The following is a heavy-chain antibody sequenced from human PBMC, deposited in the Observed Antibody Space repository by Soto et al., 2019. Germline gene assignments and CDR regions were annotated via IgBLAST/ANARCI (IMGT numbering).Heavy chain of an antibody. Sequence: GGSLRLSCAASGFTVSSNYMSWVRQAPGKGLEWVSVIYSGGSTYYADSVKGRFTISRHNSKNTLYLQMNSLRAEDTAVYYCARMYYYGSGSYPDCMDVWGQGTTVTVSS. CDR2: IYSGGST. J-gene: IGHJ6*02. V-gene: IGHV3-53*04. CDR3: ARMYYYGSGSYPDCMDV. D-gene: IGHD3-10*01. CDR1: GFTVSSNY.